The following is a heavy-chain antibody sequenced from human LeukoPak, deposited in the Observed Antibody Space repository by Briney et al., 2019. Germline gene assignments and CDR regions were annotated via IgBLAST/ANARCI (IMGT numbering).Heavy chain of an antibody. CDR2: INQGGSQK. CDR3: ARDWFDGDYDRFDY. Sequence: GGSLRLSCAVSGFTFSSYWMSWFRQAPGKGLEWVANINQGGSQKFSVDSVKGRFTISRDNAKNSLSLQMNSLRVEDTAVYYCARDWFDGDYDRFDYWGQGTLVTVSS. J-gene: IGHJ4*02. CDR1: GFTFSSYW. D-gene: IGHD4-17*01. V-gene: IGHV3-7*03.